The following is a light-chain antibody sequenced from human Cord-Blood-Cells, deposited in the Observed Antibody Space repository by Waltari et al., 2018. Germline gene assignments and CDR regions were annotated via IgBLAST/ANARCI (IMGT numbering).Light chain of an antibody. V-gene: IGLV2-14*03. Sequence: QSALTQPASVSGSPGQSITISCTGTTCYVGGDNYVSCDQHHPGKAPQLMIYDVSNRPSGVSTRFSGSKSGNTASLTISGLQAEDETDYYCSSYTSSSTYVFGTGTKVTVL. CDR2: DVS. CDR3: SSYTSSSTYV. J-gene: IGLJ1*01. CDR1: TCYVGGDNY.